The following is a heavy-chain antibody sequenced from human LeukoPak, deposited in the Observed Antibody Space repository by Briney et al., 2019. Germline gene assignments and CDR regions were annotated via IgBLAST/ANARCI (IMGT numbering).Heavy chain of an antibody. Sequence: GGSLRLSCAATGFTFSDYYMSWLRQAPGKGLEWVSYISSSAATIYYADSVEGRFTISRDNAKDSLYLQMNSLRAEDTAVYYCARVSSAAIDYWGQGTLVTVSS. V-gene: IGHV3-11*01. J-gene: IGHJ4*02. CDR1: GFTFSDYY. CDR2: ISSSAATI. D-gene: IGHD2-15*01. CDR3: ARVSSAAIDY.